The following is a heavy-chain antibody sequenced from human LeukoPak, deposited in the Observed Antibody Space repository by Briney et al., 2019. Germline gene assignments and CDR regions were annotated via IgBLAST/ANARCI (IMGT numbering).Heavy chain of an antibody. J-gene: IGHJ4*02. V-gene: IGHV4-59*01. CDR1: GGSISSYY. Sequence: SSATLSLTCTVSGGSISSYYWSWIRQPPGKGLEWIGYISYSGSTNYNPSLKSRVTISVDTSKHQFSLKLSAVTAADTAVYYCARGPHKFDYWGQGSLVTVSS. CDR3: ARGPHKFDY. CDR2: ISYSGST.